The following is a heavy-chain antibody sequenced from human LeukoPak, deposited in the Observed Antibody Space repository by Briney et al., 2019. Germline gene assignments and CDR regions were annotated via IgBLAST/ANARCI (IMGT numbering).Heavy chain of an antibody. CDR1: GGSFSGYY. J-gene: IGHJ4*02. CDR3: ARGLYDKGGYYFDY. Sequence: SETLSLTCAVYGGSFSGYYWSWIRQPPGKGLEWIGEINHSGSTNYNPSLKSRVTTSVDTSKNQFSLKLSSVTAADTAVYYCARGLYDKGGYYFDYWGQGTLVTVSS. CDR2: INHSGST. D-gene: IGHD3-22*01. V-gene: IGHV4-34*01.